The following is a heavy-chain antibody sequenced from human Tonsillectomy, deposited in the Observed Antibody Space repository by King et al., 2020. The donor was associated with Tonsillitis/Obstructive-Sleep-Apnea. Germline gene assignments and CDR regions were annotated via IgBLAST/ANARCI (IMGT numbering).Heavy chain of an antibody. J-gene: IGHJ6*03. CDR3: ARGMDQDFWSGHQTYENYMDV. V-gene: IGHV7-4-1*02. D-gene: IGHD3-3*01. CDR2: INTNTGNP. CDR1: GYSFTSYA. Sequence: QWQLVQSGSGLKKPGASVRVSCKASGYSFTSYAMHWVRQAPGQGLEWMGWINTNTGNPTYAQGFTGRFVFSLDTSVSTAYLQINSLKAEDTAVYYCARGMDQDFWSGHQTYENYMDVWGKGTTVTVSS.